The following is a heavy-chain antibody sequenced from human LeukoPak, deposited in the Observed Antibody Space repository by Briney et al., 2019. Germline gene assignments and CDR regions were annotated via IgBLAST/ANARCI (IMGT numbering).Heavy chain of an antibody. CDR3: ARGPYGSGSYN. CDR2: IYSGGSA. CDR1: GFTVSSNY. J-gene: IGHJ4*02. V-gene: IGHV3-66*01. D-gene: IGHD3-10*01. Sequence: GGSLRLSCAASGFTVSSNYMSWVRQAPGKGLEWVSVIYSGGSAYYADSVKGRFTISRDNSKNTLYLQMNSLRAEDTAVYYCARGPYGSGSYNWGQGTLVTVSS.